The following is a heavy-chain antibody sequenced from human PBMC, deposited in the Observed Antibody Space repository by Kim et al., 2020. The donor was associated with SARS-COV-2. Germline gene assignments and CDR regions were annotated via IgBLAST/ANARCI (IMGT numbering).Heavy chain of an antibody. V-gene: IGHV1-18*01. J-gene: IGHJ4*02. D-gene: IGHD3-22*01. CDR2: ISAYNGNT. CDR3: ARDLAPDLRSPAMIVVVISTDY. CDR1: GYTLTSYG. Sequence: ASVKVSCKASGYTLTSYGISWVRQAPGQGLEWMGWISAYNGNTNYAQKLQGRVTMTTDTSTSTAYMELRSLRSDDTAVYYCARDLAPDLRSPAMIVVVISTDYWGQGTLVTVSS.